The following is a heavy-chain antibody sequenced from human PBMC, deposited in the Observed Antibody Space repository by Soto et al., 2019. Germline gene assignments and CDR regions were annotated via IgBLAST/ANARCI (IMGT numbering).Heavy chain of an antibody. CDR3: AREKSVLWRSSSPWFDP. CDR2: IWYDGSNK. J-gene: IGHJ5*02. CDR1: GFTFSSYG. Sequence: PGGSLRLSCAASGFTFSSYGMHWVRQAPGKGLEWVAVIWYDGSNKYYADSVKGRFTISRDNSKNTLYLQMNSLRAEDTAVYYCAREKSVLWRSSSPWFDPWGQGTLVTVSS. D-gene: IGHD3-10*01. V-gene: IGHV3-33*01.